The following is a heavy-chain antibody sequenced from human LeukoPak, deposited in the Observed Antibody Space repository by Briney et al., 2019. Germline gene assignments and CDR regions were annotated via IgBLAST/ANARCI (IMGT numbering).Heavy chain of an antibody. Sequence: SETLSLTCTVSGGSISTYYWSWIRQPPGKGLEWIGYIYSSGSTDQNPSLKSRVTISVDTSKNQFSLKLSSVTAADTAVYYCARDPEDCSSTSCYRAWYFDLWGRGTLVTVSS. D-gene: IGHD2-2*01. CDR2: IYSSGST. J-gene: IGHJ2*01. CDR1: GGSISTYY. CDR3: ARDPEDCSSTSCYRAWYFDL. V-gene: IGHV4-59*12.